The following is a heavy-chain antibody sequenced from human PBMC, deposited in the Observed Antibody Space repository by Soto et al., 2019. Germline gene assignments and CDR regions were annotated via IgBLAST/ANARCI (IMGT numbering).Heavy chain of an antibody. CDR2: IDPSDSQT. Sequence: GESLKSSCKGSGYSFAGYCITWVRQKPGKGLEWMGRIDPSDSQTYYSPSFRGHVTISVTKSITTVFLQWSSLRASDTAMYYCARQIYDSDTGPNFQYYFDSWGQGTPVTVS. V-gene: IGHV5-10-1*01. CDR1: GYSFAGYC. CDR3: ARQIYDSDTGPNFQYYFDS. J-gene: IGHJ4*02. D-gene: IGHD3-22*01.